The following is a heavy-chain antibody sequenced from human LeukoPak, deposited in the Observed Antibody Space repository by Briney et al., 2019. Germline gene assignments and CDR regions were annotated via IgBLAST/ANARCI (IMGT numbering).Heavy chain of an antibody. CDR1: GYTFTDYY. J-gene: IGHJ4*02. CDR2: MNPNSGNT. CDR3: ARGWGTGSYLKSGFGY. Sequence: ASVKVSCKASGYTFTDYYMHWVRQAPGQGLEWMGWMNPNSGNTGYAQKFQGRVTMTRNTSISTAYMELSSLRSEDTAVYYCARGWGTGSYLKSGFGYWGQGTLVTVSS. V-gene: IGHV1-8*02. D-gene: IGHD1-26*01.